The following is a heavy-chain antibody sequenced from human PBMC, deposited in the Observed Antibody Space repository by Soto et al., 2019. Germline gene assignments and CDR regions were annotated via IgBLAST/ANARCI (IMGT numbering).Heavy chain of an antibody. J-gene: IGHJ5*02. Sequence: ASVKVSCKASGYTFTSYGISWVRQAPGQGLEWMGWVSAYNGNTNYAQKLQGRVTMTTDTSTSTAYMELRSLRSDDTAVYYCARDPHPYDYVWGSYRSRNCFDPWGQGTLVTVSS. D-gene: IGHD3-16*02. CDR3: ARDPHPYDYVWGSYRSRNCFDP. V-gene: IGHV1-18*01. CDR1: GYTFTSYG. CDR2: VSAYNGNT.